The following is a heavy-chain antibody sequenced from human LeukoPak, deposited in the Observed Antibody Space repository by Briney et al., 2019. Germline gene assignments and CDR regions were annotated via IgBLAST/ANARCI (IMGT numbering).Heavy chain of an antibody. CDR3: AGDRGYLQFDY. CDR2: IKEDGSQK. D-gene: IGHD3-10*01. V-gene: IGHV3-7*03. CDR1: GFTFSSRW. Sequence: GGSLRLSCSASGFTFSSRWMSWVRQAPGKGLEWVANIKEDGSQKYYADSVKGRFTISRDNAMNSLYLQLNSLRAEDTAMYYCAGDRGYLQFDYWGQGTLVTVSS. J-gene: IGHJ4*02.